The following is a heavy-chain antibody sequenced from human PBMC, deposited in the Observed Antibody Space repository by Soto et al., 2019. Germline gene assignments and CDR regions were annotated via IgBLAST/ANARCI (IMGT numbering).Heavy chain of an antibody. CDR3: ARDRGGRELLWFGELLSPDDAFDI. J-gene: IGHJ3*02. CDR1: GYSISSGYY. CDR2: IYHSGST. V-gene: IGHV4-38-2*02. D-gene: IGHD3-10*01. Sequence: SETLSLTCAVSGYSISSGYYWGWIRQPPGKGLEWIGSIYHSGSTYYNPSLKSRVTISVDTSKNQFSLKLSSVTAADTAVYYCARDRGGRELLWFGELLSPDDAFDIWGQGTMVTVSS.